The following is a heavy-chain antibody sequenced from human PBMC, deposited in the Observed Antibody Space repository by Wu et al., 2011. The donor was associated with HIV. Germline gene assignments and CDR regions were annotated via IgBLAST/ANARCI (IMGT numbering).Heavy chain of an antibody. CDR3: ARDESGSSSFYGMDV. D-gene: IGHD1-26*01. Sequence: QVHLVQSGAEVKKPGASVKVSCKASGYTFTTSGVSWVRQAPGQGLEWMGWISTYSGNTKYAQRLQGRVTMTTDTPANTAYMELGSLRSDDTAVYFCARDESGSSSFYGMDVWGQGTTVTVSS. CDR2: ISTYSGNT. CDR1: GYTFTTSG. V-gene: IGHV1-18*01. J-gene: IGHJ6*02.